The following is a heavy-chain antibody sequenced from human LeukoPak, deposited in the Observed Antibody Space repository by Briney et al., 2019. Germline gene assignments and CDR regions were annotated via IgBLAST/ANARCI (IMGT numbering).Heavy chain of an antibody. J-gene: IGHJ6*03. Sequence: ASVKVSCKASGYTFTSYYMHWVRQAPGQGLEWMGIINPSGGSTSYAQKFQGRVTMTRDTSTSTVYMELSSLGSEDTAVYYCARAPLRITMVRGGLDYYYMDVWGKGTTVTVSS. CDR3: ARAPLRITMVRGGLDYYYMDV. D-gene: IGHD3-10*01. CDR1: GYTFTSYY. CDR2: INPSGGST. V-gene: IGHV1-46*01.